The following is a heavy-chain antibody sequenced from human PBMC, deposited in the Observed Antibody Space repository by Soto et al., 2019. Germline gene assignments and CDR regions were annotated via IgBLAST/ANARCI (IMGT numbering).Heavy chain of an antibody. CDR3: ARGSLPAAMVGNNWFDP. D-gene: IGHD2-2*01. CDR1: GGTFSSYA. V-gene: IGHV1-69*12. CDR2: IIPIFGTA. J-gene: IGHJ5*02. Sequence: QVQLVQSGAEVKKPGSSVKVSCMASGGTFSSYAISWVRQAPGQGLEWMGGIIPIFGTANYAQKFQGRVTITADESTSTAYMELSSLRSEDTAVYYCARGSLPAAMVGNNWFDPWGQGTLVTVSS.